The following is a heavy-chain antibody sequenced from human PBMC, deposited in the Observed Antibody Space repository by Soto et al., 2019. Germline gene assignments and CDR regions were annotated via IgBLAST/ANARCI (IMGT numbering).Heavy chain of an antibody. J-gene: IGHJ4*02. CDR1: GFTFSRYG. V-gene: IGHV3-30*18. CDR3: AKLRLRDYSLAYVFDS. CDR2: ISYVGSKT. Sequence: QVQLVESGGGVVQPGRSLRLSCAASGFTFSRYGMHWGRQAPGKGLEWVALISYVGSKTYYADSVKGRFTISRDNSKNTLYLQMSSLRVEDTAVYYCAKLRLRDYSLAYVFDSWGQGTLVTVSS. D-gene: IGHD4-4*01.